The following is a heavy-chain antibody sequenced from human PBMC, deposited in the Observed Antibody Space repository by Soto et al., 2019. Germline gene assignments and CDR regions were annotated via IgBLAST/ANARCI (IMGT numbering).Heavy chain of an antibody. CDR2: ISHRSLTI. Sequence: GSLRLSCAASGFTFIDHYIAFFRQTPDRWLEWLAYISHRSLTIYHARSVKDRFTISRDDATDSIYLQMNNLRVEDTAVYFCARGGGSSPFDYWGQGTVVTVSS. J-gene: IGHJ4*02. CDR3: ARGGGSSPFDY. D-gene: IGHD6-6*01. CDR1: GFTFIDHY. V-gene: IGHV3-11*01.